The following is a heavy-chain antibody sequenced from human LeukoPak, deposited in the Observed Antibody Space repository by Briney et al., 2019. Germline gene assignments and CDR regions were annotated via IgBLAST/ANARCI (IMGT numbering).Heavy chain of an antibody. J-gene: IGHJ4*02. CDR1: GFTFSSYA. CDR2: ISGSGGST. D-gene: IGHD4-17*01. V-gene: IGHV3-23*01. Sequence: GGSLRLSCAASGFTFSSYAMSWVRQAPGKGLEWVSAISGSGGSTYYADSVKGRFTISRDNSKNTVSLQMNSLRAEDTAVYYCAKDILYGDFVGMVVGYWGQGTLVTVTS. CDR3: AKDILYGDFVGMVVGY.